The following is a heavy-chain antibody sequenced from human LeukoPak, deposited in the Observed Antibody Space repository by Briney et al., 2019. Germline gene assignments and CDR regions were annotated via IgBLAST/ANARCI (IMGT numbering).Heavy chain of an antibody. V-gene: IGHV3-23*01. D-gene: IGHD6-19*01. CDR2: IGGSGGST. CDR1: GFTFSSYA. CDR3: AKPDSSGWMTFDY. Sequence: GGSLRLSCAASGFTFSSYAMSWVRQAPGKGLEWVSAIGGSGGSTYYADSVKGRFTISRDNSKNTLYLQMNSLRAEDTAVYYCAKPDSSGWMTFDYWGQGTLVTVSS. J-gene: IGHJ4*02.